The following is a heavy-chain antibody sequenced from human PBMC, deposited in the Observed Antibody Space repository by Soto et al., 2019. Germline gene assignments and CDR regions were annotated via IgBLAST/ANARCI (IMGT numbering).Heavy chain of an antibody. Sequence: QVQLVQSGAEVKKPGSSVKVSCKASGGTFSSYAISWVRQAPGQGLEWMGGIIPIFGTANYAQKFQGRVTITADESRSTAYMELSSVRSEDKAVYYCGREDIVVVPAADYGMAVWGKGTTVTFSS. V-gene: IGHV1-69*01. CDR3: GREDIVVVPAADYGMAV. CDR1: GGTFSSYA. J-gene: IGHJ6*04. D-gene: IGHD2-2*01. CDR2: IIPIFGTA.